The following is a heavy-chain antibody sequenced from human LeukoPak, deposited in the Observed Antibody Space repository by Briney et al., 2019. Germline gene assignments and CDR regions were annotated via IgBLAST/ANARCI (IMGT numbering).Heavy chain of an antibody. J-gene: IGHJ5*02. D-gene: IGHD2-2*01. CDR3: ARGPYIVVVPPKRNWFAP. Sequence: KPSETLSLTCAVYGGSFSGYYWSWIRQPPGKGLEWIGEINHSGSTNYNPSLKSRVTISVDTSKNQFSLKLSSVTAADTAVYYCARGPYIVVVPPKRNWFAPWGQGTLVTVSS. CDR1: GGSFSGYY. CDR2: INHSGST. V-gene: IGHV4-34*01.